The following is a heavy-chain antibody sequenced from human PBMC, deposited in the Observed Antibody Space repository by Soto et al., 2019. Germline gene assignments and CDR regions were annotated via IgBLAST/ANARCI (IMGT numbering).Heavy chain of an antibody. CDR2: ISGSGGST. Sequence: EVQLLESGGGLVQPGGSLRLSCAASGFTFSSYAMSWVRQAPGKGLEWVSAISGSGGSTYYADSVKGRFTISRDNSKTTLYLQMNSLRPEDTAVYYCAKDRSTYYLVPPFDPWGQGTLVTVSS. CDR1: GFTFSSYA. D-gene: IGHD3-10*01. V-gene: IGHV3-23*01. CDR3: AKDRSTYYLVPPFDP. J-gene: IGHJ5*02.